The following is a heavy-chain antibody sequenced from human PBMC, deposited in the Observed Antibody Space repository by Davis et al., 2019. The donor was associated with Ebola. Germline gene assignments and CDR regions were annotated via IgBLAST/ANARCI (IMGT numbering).Heavy chain of an antibody. CDR2: IKQDGSEK. V-gene: IGHV3-7*01. CDR1: GFTFSSYW. J-gene: IGHJ4*02. CDR3: ARDSDDYSFDY. Sequence: GESLKISCAASGFTFSSYWMSWVRQAPGKGLEWVANIKQDGSEKYYVDSVKGRFTISRDNAKNTLYLQMNSLRAKDTAVYYCARDSDDYSFDYWGQGTLVSVSS. D-gene: IGHD4-11*01.